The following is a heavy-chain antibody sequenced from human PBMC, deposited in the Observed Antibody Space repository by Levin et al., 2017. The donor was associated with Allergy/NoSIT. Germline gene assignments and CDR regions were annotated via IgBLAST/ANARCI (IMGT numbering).Heavy chain of an antibody. CDR1: GFTFSSYW. Sequence: PGGSLRLSCAASGFTFSSYWMRWVRQAPGKGLEWVANIKQDGSAKYYVDSVKGRFTISRDNAKNSLYLQMSSLRAEDTAVYYCTREDSSLPFDYWGQGTLVTVSS. V-gene: IGHV3-7*01. CDR2: IKQDGSAK. D-gene: IGHD6-13*01. CDR3: TREDSSLPFDY. J-gene: IGHJ4*02.